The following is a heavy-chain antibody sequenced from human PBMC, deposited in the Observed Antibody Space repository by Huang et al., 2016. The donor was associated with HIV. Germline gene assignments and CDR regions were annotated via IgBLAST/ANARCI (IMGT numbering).Heavy chain of an antibody. Sequence: EVRLVQSGAEVKKPGEALKISCKGSGYSFTTYVIGWVRQVPGKGREWKWFSYPVNSDVRYSPSFQGQVTISADRSICTAYLQLSSLEASDTAMYYCARHQPRSSGWYRDTWGQGTLVTVST. D-gene: IGHD6-19*01. CDR2: SYPVNSDV. J-gene: IGHJ5*02. CDR1: GYSFTTYV. V-gene: IGHV5-51*01. CDR3: ARHQPRSSGWYRDT.